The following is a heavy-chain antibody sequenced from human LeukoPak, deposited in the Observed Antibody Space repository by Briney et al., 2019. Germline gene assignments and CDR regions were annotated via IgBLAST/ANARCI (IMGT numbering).Heavy chain of an antibody. J-gene: IGHJ4*02. Sequence: SETLSLPCTVSGGSISSYYWSWIRQPPGKGPGWIGYIYYSGSTNYNPSLRSRVTISVDTSKNQFSLKLSSVTAADTAVYYCARVGYLFYYGSGSSMHYYFDYWGQGTLVTVSS. CDR2: IYYSGST. D-gene: IGHD3-10*01. CDR3: ARVGYLFYYGSGSSMHYYFDY. V-gene: IGHV4-59*01. CDR1: GGSISSYY.